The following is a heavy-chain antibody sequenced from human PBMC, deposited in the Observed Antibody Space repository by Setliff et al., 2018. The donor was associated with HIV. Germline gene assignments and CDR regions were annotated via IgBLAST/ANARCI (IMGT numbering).Heavy chain of an antibody. CDR1: GGSISSGSYY. CDR3: ARDPVEGYYDSSGPDY. V-gene: IGHV4-61*02. CDR2: IYPRGST. Sequence: SETLSLTCTVFGGSISSGSYYWSWIRQPAGKGLEWIGRIYPRGSTNYNPSLKSRVTISVDTSKNQFSLKLSSVTAADTAVYYCARDPVEGYYDSSGPDYWGQGTLVTVSS. D-gene: IGHD3-22*01. J-gene: IGHJ4*02.